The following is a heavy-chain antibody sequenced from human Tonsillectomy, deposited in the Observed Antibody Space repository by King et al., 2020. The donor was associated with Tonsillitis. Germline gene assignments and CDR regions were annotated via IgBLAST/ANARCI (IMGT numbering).Heavy chain of an antibody. V-gene: IGHV4-59*01. CDR1: GGPISRYY. CDR3: ASGIAAAGTDD. CDR2: IFYRGST. J-gene: IGHJ3*01. Sequence: VQLQESGPGLVKPWETLSLTCTVSGGPISRYYWSWIRPPPGKGLEWIGYIFYRGSTNYNPSLKSRVTISVDTSKNQFSLKLSSVTAADTAVYYCASGIAAAGTDDWGQGTMVTVSS. D-gene: IGHD6-13*01.